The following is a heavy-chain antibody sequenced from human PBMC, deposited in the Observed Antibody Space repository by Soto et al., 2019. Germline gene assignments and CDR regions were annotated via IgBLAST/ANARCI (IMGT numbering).Heavy chain of an antibody. CDR3: ARTLYSSSWYISDY. CDR2: IFSNDEK. V-gene: IGHV2-26*01. J-gene: IGHJ4*02. CDR1: GFSLSNARMG. D-gene: IGHD6-13*01. Sequence: SGPTLVNPTETLTLTCTASGFSLSNARMGVSWIRQPPGKALEWLAHIFSNDEKSYSTSLKSRLTISKDTSKSQVVLTMTNMDPVDTATYYCARTLYSSSWYISDYWGQGTLVTVSS.